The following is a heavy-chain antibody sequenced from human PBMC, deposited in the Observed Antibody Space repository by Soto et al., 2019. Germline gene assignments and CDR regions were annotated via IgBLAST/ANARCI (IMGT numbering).Heavy chain of an antibody. CDR1: GGSISSGGCF. J-gene: IGHJ4*02. D-gene: IGHD1-1*01. Sequence: QVQLQESGPGLVKPSQTLSLTCTVSGGSISSGGCFWSWLRQPPGMGLEWIGNIFHSGTTYYNPSLKSRVTISVDTSKNQFSLKLSSATAADTAVYFCARGVLYWGQGTLVTVSS. CDR2: IFHSGTT. CDR3: ARGVLY. V-gene: IGHV4-31*03.